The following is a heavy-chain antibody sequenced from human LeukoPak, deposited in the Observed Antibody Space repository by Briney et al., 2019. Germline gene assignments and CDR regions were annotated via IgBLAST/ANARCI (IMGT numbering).Heavy chain of an antibody. CDR1: GFSLRTSGVG. Sequence: SGPTLVNPTQTLTLTCTFSGFSLRTSGVGVGWIRQPPGKALEWLALIYWDDDKRYSPSLKSRLTITKDTSKNQVVLTMTNMDPVDTATYYCAHRVHYCSSTSCQGWFDPWGQGTLVTVSS. CDR2: IYWDDDK. D-gene: IGHD2-2*01. J-gene: IGHJ5*02. CDR3: AHRVHYCSSTSCQGWFDP. V-gene: IGHV2-5*02.